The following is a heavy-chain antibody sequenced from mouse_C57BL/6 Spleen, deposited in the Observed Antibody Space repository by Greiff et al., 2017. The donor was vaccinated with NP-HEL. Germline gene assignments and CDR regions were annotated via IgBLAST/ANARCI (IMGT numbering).Heavy chain of an antibody. CDR3: ARHSDYYGTPAWFAY. CDR2: ISSGGSYT. V-gene: IGHV5-6*01. CDR1: GFTFSSYG. Sequence: EVMLVESGGDLVKPGGSLKLSCAASGFTFSSYGMSWVRQTPDKRLEWVATISSGGSYTYYPDSVKGRFTISRDNAKNTLYLQMSSLKSEDTAMYYCARHSDYYGTPAWFAYWGQGTLVTVSA. J-gene: IGHJ3*01. D-gene: IGHD1-1*01.